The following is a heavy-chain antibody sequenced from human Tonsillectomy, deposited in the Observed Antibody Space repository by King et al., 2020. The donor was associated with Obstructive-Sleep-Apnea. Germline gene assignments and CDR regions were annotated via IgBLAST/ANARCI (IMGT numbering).Heavy chain of an antibody. Sequence: QLQESGPGLVKPSETLSLTCTVSGGSISSHYWSWIRQPPGQGLGWIGNIYYIGSTNNNPSLKSQVTISVDTSKRQISLKLSSVTAADTAVYYCARLLWFGELHWFDPWGQGTLVTVSS. CDR2: IYYIGST. V-gene: IGHV4-59*08. CDR3: ARLLWFGELHWFDP. CDR1: GGSISSHY. J-gene: IGHJ5*02. D-gene: IGHD3-10*01.